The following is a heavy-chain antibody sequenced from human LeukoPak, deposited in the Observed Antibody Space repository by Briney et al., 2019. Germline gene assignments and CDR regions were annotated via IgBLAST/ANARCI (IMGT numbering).Heavy chain of an antibody. CDR1: GFTFSSYG. V-gene: IGHV3-64*01. CDR3: AKDRSPEQWLVANAFDI. J-gene: IGHJ3*02. CDR2: ISGNGHNT. Sequence: PGGSLRLSCAASGFTFSSYGMHWVRQAPGKGLEYVSAISGNGHNTYYTKSVRGRFTISRDNSKNTLFLQMGSLRAEDTAVYYCAKDRSPEQWLVANAFDIWGQGTMVTASS. D-gene: IGHD6-19*01.